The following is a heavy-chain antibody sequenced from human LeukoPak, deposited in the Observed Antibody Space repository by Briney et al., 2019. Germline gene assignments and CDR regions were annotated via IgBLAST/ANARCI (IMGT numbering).Heavy chain of an antibody. D-gene: IGHD5-12*01. Sequence: SETLSLTCTVSGGSISSCTYSWGWIRQPPGKGLERIGSISCSGSTYYNPSLKSRVTISVDTSKNQFSLYLDSVTAADTAVYYCARDNSMGDSAWWFDPWGQGTLVTVSS. CDR1: GGSISSCTYS. J-gene: IGHJ5*02. CDR3: ARDNSMGDSAWWFDP. V-gene: IGHV4-39*07. CDR2: ISCSGST.